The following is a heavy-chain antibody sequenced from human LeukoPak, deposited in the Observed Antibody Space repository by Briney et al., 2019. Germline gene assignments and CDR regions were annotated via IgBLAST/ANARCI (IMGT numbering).Heavy chain of an antibody. J-gene: IGHJ4*02. CDR2: IYYSGST. CDR3: ARTPGDTAMVPPNYFDY. D-gene: IGHD5-18*01. Sequence: SQTLSLTCTVSGGSISSGDYYWSWIRQPPGKGLGWIGYIYYSGSTYYNPSLKSRVTISVDTSKNQFSLKLSSVTAADTAVYYCARTPGDTAMVPPNYFDYWGQGTLVTVSS. CDR1: GGSISSGDYY. V-gene: IGHV4-30-4*01.